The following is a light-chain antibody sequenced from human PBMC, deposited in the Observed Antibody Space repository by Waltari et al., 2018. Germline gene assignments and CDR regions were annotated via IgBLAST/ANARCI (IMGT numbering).Light chain of an antibody. J-gene: IGLJ3*02. V-gene: IGLV8-61*01. Sequence: QTVVTQEPSLSVSPGGTVTLTCALRSGPRPPTSYATWYQQTPGQAPRTLVYKANARSSGVPDRFSGSILGNTAALTITGAQADDESDYYCALYMGSGIWVFGGGTRLTVL. CDR1: SGPRPPTSY. CDR3: ALYMGSGIWV. CDR2: KAN.